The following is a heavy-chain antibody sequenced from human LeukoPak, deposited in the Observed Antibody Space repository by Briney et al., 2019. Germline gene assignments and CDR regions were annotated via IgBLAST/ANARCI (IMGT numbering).Heavy chain of an antibody. CDR2: IYSGGST. CDR1: GFTVSSNY. J-gene: IGHJ4*02. Sequence: GGSLRLSCAASGFTVSSNYMSWVRQAPGKGLEWVSVIYSGGSTYYPDSVTGRFTISRDNSKNTLYLQMNSLRAEDTAVYYCARDGITMVRGVITTTYFDYWGQGTLVTVSS. V-gene: IGHV3-53*01. D-gene: IGHD3-10*01. CDR3: ARDGITMVRGVITTTYFDY.